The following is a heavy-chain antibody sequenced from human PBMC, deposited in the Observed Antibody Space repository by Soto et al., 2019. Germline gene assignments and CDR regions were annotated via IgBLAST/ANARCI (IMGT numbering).Heavy chain of an antibody. CDR3: ARHYSTGSRNWFDP. J-gene: IGHJ5*02. V-gene: IGHV4-39*01. D-gene: IGHD6-19*01. CDR1: GGSINSSSYF. CDR2: IDYSGST. Sequence: SETLSLTCSVPGGSINSSSYFWGWSRQPRGKGLEWIGRIDYSGSTYYTPSLRSRVTISVDTTKNPFSLKLSSVTAADTALFYCARHYSTGSRNWFDPWGQGTLDTVSS.